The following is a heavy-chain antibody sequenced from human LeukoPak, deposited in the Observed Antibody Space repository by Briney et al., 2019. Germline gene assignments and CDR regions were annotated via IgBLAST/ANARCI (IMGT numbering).Heavy chain of an antibody. D-gene: IGHD3-10*01. Sequence: ASVTVSCTASGYTFTGSGWYLYWLRQAPGQGLECVGWIHPNNGATLYAQKFQGRFAMTTDTSISTAYMELSRLRPDDTAMYYCARDGPAQMVDFDYWGQGTLVTVSS. J-gene: IGHJ4*02. V-gene: IGHV1-2*02. CDR3: ARDGPAQMVDFDY. CDR2: IHPNNGAT. CDR1: GYTFTGSGWY.